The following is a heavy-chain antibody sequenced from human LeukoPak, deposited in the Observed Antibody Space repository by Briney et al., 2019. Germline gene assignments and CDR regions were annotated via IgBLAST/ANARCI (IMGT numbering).Heavy chain of an antibody. CDR1: GFTFSSYS. J-gene: IGHJ6*03. CDR3: ARVQRGYSYNPLGYYYYYMDV. Sequence: GGSLRLSCAASGFTFSSYSMNWVRQAPGKGLEWVSSISSSSSYIYYADSVKGRFTISRDNAKNSLYLQMNSLRAEDTAVYYCARVQRGYSYNPLGYYYYYMDVWGKGTTVTVSS. CDR2: ISSSSSYI. V-gene: IGHV3-21*01. D-gene: IGHD5-18*01.